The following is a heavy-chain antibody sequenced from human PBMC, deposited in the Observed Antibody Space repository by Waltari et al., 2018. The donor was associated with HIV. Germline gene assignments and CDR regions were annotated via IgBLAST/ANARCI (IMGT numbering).Heavy chain of an antibody. CDR3: ARHSGPYVHFFDL. CDR1: GVPLTSKTSY. Sequence: QLQESGPALVKPSETLSLSCSVSGVPLTSKTSYWGWVRQSPGKRLDWIASVYYGGKTYNNPSLKSRLSLSLDTSKNRLSLNVTSVTAADTAVYYCARHSGPYVHFFDLWGRGTLVTVTS. D-gene: IGHD3-16*01. V-gene: IGHV4-39*01. CDR2: VYYGGKT. J-gene: IGHJ2*01.